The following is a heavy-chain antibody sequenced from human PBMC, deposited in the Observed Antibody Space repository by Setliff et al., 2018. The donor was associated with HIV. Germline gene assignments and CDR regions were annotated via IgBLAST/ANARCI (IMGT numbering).Heavy chain of an antibody. V-gene: IGHV4-39*07. CDR3: VRASLPGNHFFFDY. CDR1: GDSVSSTDCL. J-gene: IGHJ4*02. Sequence: LSLTCSVSGDSVSSTDCLWGWVRQPPGMGLQWIVTLYNSEITNYNPSFKNRVTMSVDKSRNHFSLILNSVTAADTAIYYCVRASLPGNHFFFDYWGQGRLVTVSS. CDR2: LYNSEIT.